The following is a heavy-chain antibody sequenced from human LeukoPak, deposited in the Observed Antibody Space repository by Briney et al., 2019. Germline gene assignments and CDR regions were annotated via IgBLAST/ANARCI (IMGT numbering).Heavy chain of an antibody. V-gene: IGHV3-7*01. CDR1: GFTFSSYS. Sequence: GGSLRLSCAASGFTFSSYSMNWVRQAPGKGLEWVANIKQDGSGKYYVDSVKGRFTISRDNAKNSLYLQMNSLRAEDTAVYYCARDGIGVLRYFDWLLYPSYYFDYWGQGTLVTVSS. J-gene: IGHJ4*02. D-gene: IGHD3-9*01. CDR3: ARDGIGVLRYFDWLLYPSYYFDY. CDR2: IKQDGSGK.